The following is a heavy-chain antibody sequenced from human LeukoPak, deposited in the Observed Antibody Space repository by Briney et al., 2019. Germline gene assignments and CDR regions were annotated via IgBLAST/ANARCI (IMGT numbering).Heavy chain of an antibody. CDR1: GFTVSSNY. CDR2: IYSGGST. J-gene: IGHJ1*01. Sequence: GGSLRLSCAASGFTVSSNYMSWVRQAPGKGLEWVSVIYSGGSTYYADSVKGRFTISRDNAQNSMYLQMNSLRVEDTAVYYCTSWGDTTAEYFQRWGQGTLVTVSS. D-gene: IGHD2-21*02. CDR3: TSWGDTTAEYFQR. V-gene: IGHV3-53*01.